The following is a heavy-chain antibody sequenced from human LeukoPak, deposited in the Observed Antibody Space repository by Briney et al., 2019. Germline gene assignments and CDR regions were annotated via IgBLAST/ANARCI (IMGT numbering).Heavy chain of an antibody. CDR2: ITNSGSNT. V-gene: IGHV3-23*01. CDR1: GYTFTDHD. CDR3: AKTGSSSHTDN. D-gene: IGHD1-1*01. Sequence: GGSLRLSCTAYGYTFTDHDMVWVRQAPGKGLEWVSGITNSGSNTFYADSVKGRFTISRDNSKNTLNLQMKSLRAEDTAVYYCAKTGSSSHTDNWGQGTLVTVSS. J-gene: IGHJ4*02.